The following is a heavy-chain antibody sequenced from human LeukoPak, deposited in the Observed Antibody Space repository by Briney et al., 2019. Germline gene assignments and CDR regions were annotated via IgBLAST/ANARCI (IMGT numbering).Heavy chain of an antibody. Sequence: TGESLKISCAASGFTFSSYEMNWVRQAPGKGLEWVSYISSSGSTIYYADSVKGRFTISRDNAKNSLYLQMNSLRAEDTAVYYCARVYEYSSGWYRNDYWGQGTLVTVSS. V-gene: IGHV3-48*03. D-gene: IGHD6-13*01. CDR1: GFTFSSYE. J-gene: IGHJ4*02. CDR3: ARVYEYSSGWYRNDY. CDR2: ISSSGSTI.